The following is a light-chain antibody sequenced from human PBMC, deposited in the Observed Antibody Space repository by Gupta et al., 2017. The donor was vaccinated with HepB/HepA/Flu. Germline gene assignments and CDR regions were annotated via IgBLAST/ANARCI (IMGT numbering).Light chain of an antibody. Sequence: VVTQSPDSLAVSLGTRATFNCKSSQSVFFPHNNKNYLAGYQQQPGQSPKLLIYWASTRGSGGPDRGSGSGSGPEGMTPTDSVQDEDGAVDYCQQYYNGYRTFGQGTKVEIK. CDR3: QQYYNGYRT. CDR1: QSVFFPHNNKNY. J-gene: IGKJ1*01. V-gene: IGKV4-1*01. CDR2: WAS.